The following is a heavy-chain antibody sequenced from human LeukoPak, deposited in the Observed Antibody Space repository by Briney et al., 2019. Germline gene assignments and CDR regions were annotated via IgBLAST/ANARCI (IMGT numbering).Heavy chain of an antibody. V-gene: IGHV4-59*01. CDR1: GGSISSYY. J-gene: IGHJ4*02. D-gene: IGHD2-15*01. Sequence: SETLSLTCTVSGGSISSYYWSWIRQPPGKGLEWIGYIYYSGSTNYNPSLKSRVTISVDTSKNQFSLKLSSVTAADTAVDYCARVGCSGGSCLFDYWGQGTLVTVSS. CDR3: ARVGCSGGSCLFDY. CDR2: IYYSGST.